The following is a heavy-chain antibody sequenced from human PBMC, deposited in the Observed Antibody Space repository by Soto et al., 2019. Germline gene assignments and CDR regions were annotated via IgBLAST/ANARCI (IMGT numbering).Heavy chain of an antibody. D-gene: IGHD3-22*01. J-gene: IGHJ5*02. V-gene: IGHV3-30*18. Sequence: GGPLRPSCAASGFTFSSLGMPGVRRAPAKGLEWVAVISYDGSNKYYADSVKGRFTISRDNSKNTLYLQMNSLRAEDTAVYYCAKEKSDYYDSSEDWFDPWGQGTLVTVSS. CDR3: AKEKSDYYDSSEDWFDP. CDR2: ISYDGSNK. CDR1: GFTFSSLG.